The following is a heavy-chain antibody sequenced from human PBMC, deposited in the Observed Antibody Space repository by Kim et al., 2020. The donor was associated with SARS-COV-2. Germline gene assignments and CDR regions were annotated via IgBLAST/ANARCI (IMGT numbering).Heavy chain of an antibody. CDR1: GFTFGRLTFGSFW. CDR2: IKQDGSRE. D-gene: IGHD6-19*01. CDR3: ARTVAGRIDAFD. V-gene: IGHV3-7*03. J-gene: IGHJ3*02. Sequence: GGSLRLSCAASGFTFGRLTFGSFWMSWVRQAPGKGLEWVANIKQDGSREYYVDSMKGRFTISSDNAQNSLYLHVTSLRVEDTAVYYCARTVAGRIDAFD.